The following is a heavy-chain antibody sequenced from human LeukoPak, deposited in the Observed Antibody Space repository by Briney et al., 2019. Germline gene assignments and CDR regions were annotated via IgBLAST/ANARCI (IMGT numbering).Heavy chain of an antibody. J-gene: IGHJ4*02. Sequence: GGSLRLSCAASGFTFSGYSMHWVRQAPGKGLEYVSAISSSGGSTYYANSVKGRFTISRDNSKNTLYLQMGSLRAEDMAVYYCARTYCSSTSCLVDYWGQGTLVTVSS. D-gene: IGHD2-2*01. V-gene: IGHV3-64*01. CDR2: ISSSGGST. CDR3: ARTYCSSTSCLVDY. CDR1: GFTFSGYS.